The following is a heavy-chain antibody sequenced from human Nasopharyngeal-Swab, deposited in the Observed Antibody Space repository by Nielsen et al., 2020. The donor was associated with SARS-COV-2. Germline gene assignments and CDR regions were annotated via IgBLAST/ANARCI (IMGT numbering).Heavy chain of an antibody. V-gene: IGHV3-23*01. CDR3: ARDTYITGSDV. Sequence: GGSLRLSCVASGYSFRTYGMSWVRQAPGKGLEWVAAISGSGDISGSGGSTYYADYVKGRFTISRDNSKNTMSLQMNGLGAEDTAVYYFARDTYITGSDVWGQGTTVTVSS. CDR2: ISGSGDISGSGGST. J-gene: IGHJ6*02. CDR1: GYSFRTYG. D-gene: IGHD6-19*01.